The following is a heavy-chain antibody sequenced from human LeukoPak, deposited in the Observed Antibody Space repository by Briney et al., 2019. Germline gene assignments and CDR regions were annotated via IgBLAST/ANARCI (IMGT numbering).Heavy chain of an antibody. V-gene: IGHV1-8*01. D-gene: IGHD4-23*01. CDR2: MNPNSGNT. CDR1: GYTFTSYD. J-gene: IGHJ4*02. CDR3: STTVVTDVHPVDY. Sequence: GASVKVSCKDSGYTFTSYDINWVRQATGQGLEWMGWMNPNSGNTGYAQKFQGRVTMTRNTSISTAYMELSSLRSEDTAVYYCSTTVVTDVHPVDYWGQGTLVTVSS.